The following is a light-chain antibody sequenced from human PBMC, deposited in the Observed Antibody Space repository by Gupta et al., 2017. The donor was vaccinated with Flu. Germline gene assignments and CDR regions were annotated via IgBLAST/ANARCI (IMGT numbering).Light chain of an antibody. Sequence: IACTGTSTDVGGDNSVAWYQQHPGKDPKLLIFDVSHRPSGVSTRFLGSRSGDTASLTISGLQAEDEADYYCSSYTSISTPYVFGTGTKVTVL. CDR2: DVS. CDR3: SSYTSISTPYV. J-gene: IGLJ1*01. CDR1: STDVGGDNS. V-gene: IGLV2-14*03.